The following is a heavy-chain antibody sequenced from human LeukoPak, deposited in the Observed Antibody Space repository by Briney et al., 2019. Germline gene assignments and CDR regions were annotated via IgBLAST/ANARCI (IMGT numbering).Heavy chain of an antibody. CDR2: IYTSGTT. CDR3: VRGKRGYDILTGYSQYNYFDP. V-gene: IGHV4-61*02. CDR1: GGSISSDTFS. Sequence: PSQTLSLTCAVSGGSISSDTFSWNWIRQPAGRGLEWIGRIYTSGTTNYNPSPKSRVTISLDTSKNQFSLKLNSVTAADTAVYYCVRGKRGYDILTGYSQYNYFDPWGQGTLVTVSS. J-gene: IGHJ5*02. D-gene: IGHD3-9*01.